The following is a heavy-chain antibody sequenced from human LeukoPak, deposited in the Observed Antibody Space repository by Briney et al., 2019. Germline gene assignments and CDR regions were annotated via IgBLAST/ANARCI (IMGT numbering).Heavy chain of an antibody. J-gene: IGHJ4*02. D-gene: IGHD2-15*01. V-gene: IGHV4-39*01. CDR3: ARHFLDSRAYSPAGY. CDR1: GGSISSSSFY. CDR2: IFYSGST. Sequence: PSETPSLTCTVSGGSISSSSFYWGWIRQPPGKGLEWIGSIFYSGSTYYSPSLKSRVTISVDTSKNQFSLRLYSVTAADTALYYCARHFLDSRAYSPAGYWGQGTLVTVSS.